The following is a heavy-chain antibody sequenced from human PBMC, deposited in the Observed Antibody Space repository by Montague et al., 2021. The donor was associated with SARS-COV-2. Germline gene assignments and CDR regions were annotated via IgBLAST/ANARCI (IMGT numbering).Heavy chain of an antibody. CDR1: GGSFSGYY. J-gene: IGHJ4*02. V-gene: IGHV4-34*01. Sequence: SETLSLTCAVYGGSFSGYYWSWIRQPPGKGLEWIGEINHSGSTKYNPSLKSRVTISVDTSKNQFSLKLSSVTAADTAVYYCARVTKRGLTYDYASSGYASDYWGQGTLVTVSS. D-gene: IGHD3-22*01. CDR3: ARVTKRGLTYDYASSGYASDY. CDR2: INHSGST.